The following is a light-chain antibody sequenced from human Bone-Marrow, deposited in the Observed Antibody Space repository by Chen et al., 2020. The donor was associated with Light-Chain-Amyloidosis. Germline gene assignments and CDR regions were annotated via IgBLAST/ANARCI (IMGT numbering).Light chain of an antibody. V-gene: IGLV2-14*01. CDR1: SSDVGGDNH. CDR3: SSYTSTNTLV. J-gene: IGLJ1*01. Sequence: QSALTQPASVSGSPGQSITISCTGTSSDVGGDNHVSWYQQHPDKAPKLMIYEVTNRPSWVPDRVSGSKSDNTASLTISGPQTEDEADYFCSSYTSTNTLVFGSGTRVTVL. CDR2: EVT.